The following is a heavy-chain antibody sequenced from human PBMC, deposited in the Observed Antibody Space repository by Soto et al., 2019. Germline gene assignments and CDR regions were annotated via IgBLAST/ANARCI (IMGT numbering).Heavy chain of an antibody. CDR1: GYSFTSYW. J-gene: IGHJ6*02. V-gene: IGHV5-51*01. Sequence: PGESLKISCKGSGYSFTSYWIGWVRQMPGKGLEWMGIIYPGDSDTRYSPSFQGQVTISADKSISTAYLQWSSLKASDTAMYYCARTAAAGKYYYGMDVWGQGTTVTVSS. CDR2: IYPGDSDT. CDR3: ARTAAAGKYYYGMDV. D-gene: IGHD6-13*01.